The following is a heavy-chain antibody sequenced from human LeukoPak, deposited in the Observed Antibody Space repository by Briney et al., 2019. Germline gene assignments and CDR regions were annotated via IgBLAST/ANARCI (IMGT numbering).Heavy chain of an antibody. CDR3: AKGQFGVPAATPFDY. CDR2: ISYDGSNK. V-gene: IGHV3-30-3*01. J-gene: IGHJ4*02. CDR1: GFTFSSYA. D-gene: IGHD2-2*01. Sequence: PGGSLRLSCAASGFTFSSYAMHWVRQAPGKGLEWVAVISYDGSNKYYADSVKGRFTISRDNSKNTLYLQMNSLRAEDTAVYYCAKGQFGVPAATPFDYWGQGTLVTVSS.